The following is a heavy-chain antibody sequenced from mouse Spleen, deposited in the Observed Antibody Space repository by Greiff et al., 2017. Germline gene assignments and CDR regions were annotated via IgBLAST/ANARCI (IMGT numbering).Heavy chain of an antibody. Sequence: QVQLQQPGAELVMPGASVKLSCKASGYTFTSYWMHWVKQRPGQGLEWIGEIDPSDSYTNYNQKFKGKATLTVDKSSSTAYMQLSSLTSEDSAVYYCARGRRDLGRDYFDYWGQGTTLTVSS. CDR2: IDPSDSYT. J-gene: IGHJ2*01. D-gene: IGHD4-1*01. CDR1: GYTFTSYW. CDR3: ARGRRDLGRDYFDY. V-gene: IGHV1-69*01.